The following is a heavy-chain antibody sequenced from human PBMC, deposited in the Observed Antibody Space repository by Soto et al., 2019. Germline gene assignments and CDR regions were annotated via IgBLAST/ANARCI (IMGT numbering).Heavy chain of an antibody. D-gene: IGHD3-10*01. V-gene: IGHV4-59*08. CDR3: VRLNYYGSGSYSGHMDV. CDR1: GGSISSYY. CDR2: IYYSGST. Sequence: SETLSLTCTVSGGSISSYYWSWIRQPPGKGLEWIGYIYYSGSTNYNPSLKSRVTISVDTSKNQFSLKLSSVTAADTAVYYCVRLNYYGSGSYSGHMDVWGQGTTVTVSS. J-gene: IGHJ6*02.